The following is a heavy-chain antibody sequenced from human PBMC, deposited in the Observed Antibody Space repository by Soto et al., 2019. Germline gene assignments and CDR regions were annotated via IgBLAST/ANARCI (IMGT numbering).Heavy chain of an antibody. CDR3: ARAGCSSTSCYAPNYFDY. V-gene: IGHV1-69*13. J-gene: IGHJ4*02. CDR1: GGTFSSYA. Sequence: SVKVSCKASGGTFSSYAISWVRQAPGQGLEWMGGIIPIFGTANYAQKFQGRVTITADESTSTAYMELSSLRSEDTAVYYCARAGCSSTSCYAPNYFDYWGQGTLVTVSS. D-gene: IGHD2-2*01. CDR2: IIPIFGTA.